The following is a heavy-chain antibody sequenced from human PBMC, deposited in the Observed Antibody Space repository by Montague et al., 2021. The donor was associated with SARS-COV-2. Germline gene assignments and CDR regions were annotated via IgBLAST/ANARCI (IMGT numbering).Heavy chain of an antibody. CDR1: GGSISSGGYY. V-gene: IGHV4-31*03. J-gene: IGHJ4*02. Sequence: TLSLTCTVSGGSISSGGYYWSWIRQHPRKGLEWIGYIYYSGSTYYNPSLKSRVTISVDTSKNQFSLKLSSVTAADTAVYYCARAPATIFGVVKQIDYWGQGTLVTVSS. CDR3: ARAPATIFGVVKQIDY. D-gene: IGHD3-3*01. CDR2: IYYSGST.